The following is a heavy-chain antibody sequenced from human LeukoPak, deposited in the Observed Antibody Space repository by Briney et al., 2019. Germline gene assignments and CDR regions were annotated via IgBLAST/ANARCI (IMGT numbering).Heavy chain of an antibody. V-gene: IGHV3-30-3*01. CDR1: GFTFSSYA. Sequence: KSGGSLRLSCAASGFTFSSYAMHWVRQAPGKGLEWVAVISYDGSNKYYADSVKGRFTISRDNSKNTLYLQMNSLRAEDTAVYYCCSSFDYWGQGTLVTVSS. CDR2: ISYDGSNK. J-gene: IGHJ4*02. D-gene: IGHD6-6*01. CDR3: CSSFDY.